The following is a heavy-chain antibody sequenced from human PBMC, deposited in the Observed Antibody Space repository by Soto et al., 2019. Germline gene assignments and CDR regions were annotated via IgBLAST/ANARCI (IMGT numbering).Heavy chain of an antibody. CDR3: ARGGAAVSYYYYYGMGV. J-gene: IGHJ6*02. Sequence: PGESLKISCKGSGYNFSSYWIGWARQMHGKGREWMGIIYPGDSDTRYIPSFEGQVTISADRSISTAYLQWRSLKASDTATYYCARGGAAVSYYYYYGMGVWGQGTTVTVS. CDR2: IYPGDSDT. D-gene: IGHD6-19*01. V-gene: IGHV5-51*01. CDR1: GYNFSSYW.